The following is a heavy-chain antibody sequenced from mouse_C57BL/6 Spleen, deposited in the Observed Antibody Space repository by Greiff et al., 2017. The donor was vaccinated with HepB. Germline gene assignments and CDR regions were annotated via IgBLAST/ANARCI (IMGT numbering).Heavy chain of an antibody. D-gene: IGHD2-4*01. Sequence: VQLQQPGAELVMPGASVKLSCKASGYTFTSYWMHWVKQRPGQGLEWIGEIDPSDSYTNYNQKFKGKSTLTVDKYSSTAYMQLSSLTSEDSAVYYGAASMITTKRLAYWGQGTLVTVSA. CDR3: AASMITTKRLAY. V-gene: IGHV1-69*01. J-gene: IGHJ3*01. CDR1: GYTFTSYW. CDR2: IDPSDSYT.